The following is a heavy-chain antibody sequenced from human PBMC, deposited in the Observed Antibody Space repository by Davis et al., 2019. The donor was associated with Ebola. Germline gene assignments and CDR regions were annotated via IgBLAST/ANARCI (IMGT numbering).Heavy chain of an antibody. Sequence: PSETLSLTCTVSGGSISSHYWRWIRQPPGKGLEWIGYIYYSGSTNYNPSLKSRVTISVDTSKNQFSLKLSSVTAADTAVYYCASGSSGWPTFDYWGQGTLVTVSS. D-gene: IGHD6-19*01. J-gene: IGHJ4*02. CDR3: ASGSSGWPTFDY. V-gene: IGHV4-59*11. CDR1: GGSISSHY. CDR2: IYYSGST.